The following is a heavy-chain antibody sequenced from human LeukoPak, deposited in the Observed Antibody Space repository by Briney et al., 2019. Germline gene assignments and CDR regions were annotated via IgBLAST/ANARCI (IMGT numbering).Heavy chain of an antibody. Sequence: GGSLRLSCAASGFTFSSYGMTWVRQAPGKGLEWVSAISGSGGSTYYADSVKGRFTISRDNSKNTLYLQMDSLRAEDTAVYYCARQVGPDYWGQGTLVTVSS. CDR3: ARQVGPDY. V-gene: IGHV3-23*01. CDR2: ISGSGGST. D-gene: IGHD1-26*01. J-gene: IGHJ4*02. CDR1: GFTFSSYG.